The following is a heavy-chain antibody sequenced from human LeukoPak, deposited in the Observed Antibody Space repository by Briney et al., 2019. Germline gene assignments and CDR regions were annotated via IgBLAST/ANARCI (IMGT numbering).Heavy chain of an antibody. D-gene: IGHD1-26*01. Sequence: ASVKVSCKASGGTFSSYAISWVRQAPGQGLEWMGRIIPILGIANYAQKFQGRVTITADKSTSTAYMELSSLRSEDTAVYYCARENSGSYYADWGQGTLVTVSS. CDR1: GGTFSSYA. CDR2: IIPILGIA. CDR3: ARENSGSYYAD. J-gene: IGHJ4*02. V-gene: IGHV1-69*04.